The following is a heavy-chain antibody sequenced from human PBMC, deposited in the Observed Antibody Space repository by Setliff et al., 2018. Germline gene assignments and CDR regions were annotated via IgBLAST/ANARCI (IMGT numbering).Heavy chain of an antibody. V-gene: IGHV4-38-2*01. CDR3: ATSGFCSAGSCYSFDD. CDR2: IHHSWKA. D-gene: IGHD6-19*01. CDR1: GSSISSGYY. J-gene: IGHJ4*02. Sequence: SETLSLTCAVSGSSISSGYYWGWIRQPPGKGLEWIVNIHHSWKAYYNPSLKSRVTMSVDTAKNRFSLNLTSVTAADTAVYYCATSGFCSAGSCYSFDDWGQGALVTVSS.